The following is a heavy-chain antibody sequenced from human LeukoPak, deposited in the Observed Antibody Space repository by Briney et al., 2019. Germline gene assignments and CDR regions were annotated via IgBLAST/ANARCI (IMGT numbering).Heavy chain of an antibody. D-gene: IGHD4/OR15-4a*01. CDR1: GFTFSSSW. CDR3: VRGCDY. CDR2: INSDGSNT. J-gene: IGHJ4*02. V-gene: IGHV3-74*01. Sequence: GGSLRLSCAASGFTFSSSWMHWVRQAPGKGLVWVSGINSDGSNTRYADSVKGRFTISRDNAKNTLYLQMNSLRVEDAAVYYCVRGCDYWGQGTLVTVSS.